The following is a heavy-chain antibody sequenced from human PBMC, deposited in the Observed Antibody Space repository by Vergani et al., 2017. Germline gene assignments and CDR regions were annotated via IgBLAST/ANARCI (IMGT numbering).Heavy chain of an antibody. Sequence: QVQLVQSGAEVKKPGSSVKVSCKASGGTFSSYTISWVRQAPGQGLEWMGRIIPILGIANYAQKFRGRVTITADKSTSTAYMELSSLRSEDTAVYYCARGGIAAAPPSYGMDVWGQGTTVTVSS. CDR3: ARGGIAAAPPSYGMDV. CDR1: GGTFSSYT. V-gene: IGHV1-69*02. CDR2: IIPILGIA. J-gene: IGHJ6*02. D-gene: IGHD6-13*01.